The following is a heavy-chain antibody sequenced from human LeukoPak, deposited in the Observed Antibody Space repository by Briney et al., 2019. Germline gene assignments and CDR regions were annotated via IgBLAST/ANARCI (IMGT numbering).Heavy chain of an antibody. CDR1: GGSISSGGYS. CDR2: IYHSGST. J-gene: IGHJ3*02. Sequence: PSETLSLTCAVSGGSISSGGYSWSWIRQPPGQGLEWIGYIYHSGSTYYNPSLKSRVTISVDRSKNQFSLKLSSVTAADTAVYYCASSGYDAFDIWGQGTMVTVSS. D-gene: IGHD3-22*01. V-gene: IGHV4-30-2*01. CDR3: ASSGYDAFDI.